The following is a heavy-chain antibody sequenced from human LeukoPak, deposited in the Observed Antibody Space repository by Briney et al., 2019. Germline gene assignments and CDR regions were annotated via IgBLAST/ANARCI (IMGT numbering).Heavy chain of an antibody. CDR1: GFTFSSYA. V-gene: IGHV3-23*01. CDR3: AKGYSSGWPQAYFDS. CDR2: ISSGGST. Sequence: GGSLRLSCAASGFTFSSYAMSWVRQAPGKGLEWVSTISSGGSTYYADSVKGRFTNSRDNSKHTLFLQMDSLRAEDTAVYYCAKGYSSGWPQAYFDSWGQGTLVTVSS. J-gene: IGHJ4*02. D-gene: IGHD6-19*01.